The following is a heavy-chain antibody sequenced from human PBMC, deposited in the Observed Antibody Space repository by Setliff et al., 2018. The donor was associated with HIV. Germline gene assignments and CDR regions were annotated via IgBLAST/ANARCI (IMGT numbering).Heavy chain of an antibody. CDR1: GFTFSSYD. V-gene: IGHV3-33*08. D-gene: IGHD3-10*02. CDR2: IWCDGSNT. J-gene: IGHJ1*01. CDR3: ARERETSFDVRTLYPREYFHH. Sequence: PGGSLRLSCAASGFTFSSYDLHWVRQAPGKGLEWVAVIWCDGSNTYYADSVKGRLTISRDSSKNTLYLQMNSLRAEDTAVYYCARERETSFDVRTLYPREYFHHWGQGTLVTVSS.